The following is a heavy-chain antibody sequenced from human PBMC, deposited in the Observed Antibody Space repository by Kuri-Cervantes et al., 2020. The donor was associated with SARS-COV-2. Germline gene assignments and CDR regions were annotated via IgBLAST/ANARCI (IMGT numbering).Heavy chain of an antibody. J-gene: IGHJ4*02. CDR2: ISGSGGST. D-gene: IGHD6-19*01. CDR3: ARDRVAGRKPYYFDY. CDR1: GFTFSSYA. Sequence: ESLKISCAASGFTFSSYAMSWVRQAPGKGLEWVSAISGSGGSTYYADSVKGRFTISRDNAKNSLYLQMNSLRAGDTAVYYCARDRVAGRKPYYFDYWGQGTLVTVSS. V-gene: IGHV3-23*01.